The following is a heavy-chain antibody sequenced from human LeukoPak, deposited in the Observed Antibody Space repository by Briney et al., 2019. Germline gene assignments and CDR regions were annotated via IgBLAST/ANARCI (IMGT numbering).Heavy chain of an antibody. V-gene: IGHV3-30*18. J-gene: IGHJ4*02. CDR1: GFTFSSYG. CDR3: AKGRGYSYGYACDY. Sequence: GGSLRLSCAASGFTFSSYGMHWVRQAPGKGLEWVAVISYDGSNKYYADSVKGRFTISRDNSKNTLYLQMNSLRAEDTAVYYCAKGRGYSYGYACDYWGQGTLVTVSS. D-gene: IGHD5-18*01. CDR2: ISYDGSNK.